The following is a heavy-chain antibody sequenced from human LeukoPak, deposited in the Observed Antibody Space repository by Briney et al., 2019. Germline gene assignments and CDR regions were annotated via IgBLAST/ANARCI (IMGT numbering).Heavy chain of an antibody. CDR3: ARETLGYCSSTSCFGWFDP. CDR2: IWYDGSNK. V-gene: IGHV3-33*01. J-gene: IGHJ5*02. CDR1: GFTFSSYG. D-gene: IGHD2-2*01. Sequence: GRSLRLSCAASGFTFSSYGMHWVRQAPGKGLEWVAVIWYDGSNKYYADSVKGRFTISRDSSKNTLYLQMNSLRAEDTAVYYCARETLGYCSSTSCFGWFDPWGQGTLVTVSS.